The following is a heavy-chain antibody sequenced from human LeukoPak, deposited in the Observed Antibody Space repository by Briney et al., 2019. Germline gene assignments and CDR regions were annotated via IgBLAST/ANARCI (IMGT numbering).Heavy chain of an antibody. D-gene: IGHD6-13*01. CDR1: GFTFSDYY. V-gene: IGHV3-11*04. J-gene: IGHJ4*02. Sequence: GGSLRLSCAASGFTFSDYYMSWIRQAPGKGLEWVSYISSSGNTTYHADSVKGRFTISRDNAKNSLYLQMSSLRAEDTAVYYCAKDGGSSWYLDYWGQGTLVTVSP. CDR2: ISSSGNTT. CDR3: AKDGGSSWYLDY.